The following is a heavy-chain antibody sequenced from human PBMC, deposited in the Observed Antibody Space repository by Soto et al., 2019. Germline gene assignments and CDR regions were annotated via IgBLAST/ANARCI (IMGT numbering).Heavy chain of an antibody. V-gene: IGHV1-8*01. CDR3: RVPYYYASSGYALDY. J-gene: IGHJ4*02. D-gene: IGHD3-22*01. CDR1: GYTFTSYD. Sequence: ASVKVSCKASGYTFTSYDINWGRQATGQGLEWMGWMNPNSGNTGYAQKFQGRVTMTRNTSISTAYMEMSSLRSEDTAVYYCRVPYYYASSGYALDYCGQGTLVTVSS. CDR2: MNPNSGNT.